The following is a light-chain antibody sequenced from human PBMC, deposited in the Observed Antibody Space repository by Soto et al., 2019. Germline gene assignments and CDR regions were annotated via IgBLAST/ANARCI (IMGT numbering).Light chain of an antibody. Sequence: DIHMTQSPSSLSVSVGYRFTITCRTSQNINAWLAWYQQRPGQAPKLLIYDASTVQSGVPSRFSGSGSGTEFTLTISSLQPDDSATYYCQHYNSYSEAFGQGTTGDIK. CDR3: QHYNSYSEA. V-gene: IGKV1-5*01. CDR2: DAS. CDR1: QNINAW. J-gene: IGKJ1*01.